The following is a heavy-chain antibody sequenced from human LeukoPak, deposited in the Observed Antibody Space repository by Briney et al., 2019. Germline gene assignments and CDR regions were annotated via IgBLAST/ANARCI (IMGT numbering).Heavy chain of an antibody. J-gene: IGHJ4*02. CDR2: IYHSGST. CDR1: GGSISSGGYS. CDR3: ARGYGSDIVVVPAAIPIKYYFDY. V-gene: IGHV4-30-2*01. Sequence: SQTLSLTCAVSGGSISSGGYSWSWIRQPPGKGLEWIGYIYHSGSTYYNPSLKSRVTISVDTSKNQFSLKLSSVTAADTAVYYCARGYGSDIVVVPAAIPIKYYFDYWGQGTLVTVSS. D-gene: IGHD2-2*02.